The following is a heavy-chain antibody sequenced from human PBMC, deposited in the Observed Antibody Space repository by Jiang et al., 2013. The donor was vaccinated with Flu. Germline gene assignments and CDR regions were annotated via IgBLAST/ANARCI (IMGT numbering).Heavy chain of an antibody. J-gene: IGHJ4*02. CDR3: ARSGEQWLPRHFDY. V-gene: IGHV4-59*01. Sequence: GSGLVKPSETLSLTCTVSGGSISSYYWNWIRQPPGRGLECIGYIYYNGVTKYNPSLKSRVTISVDTSKNQFSLKLSSVTAADTAVYYCARSGEQWLPRHFDYWGQGTLVTVS. CDR1: GGSISSYY. CDR2: IYYNGVT. D-gene: IGHD6-19*01.